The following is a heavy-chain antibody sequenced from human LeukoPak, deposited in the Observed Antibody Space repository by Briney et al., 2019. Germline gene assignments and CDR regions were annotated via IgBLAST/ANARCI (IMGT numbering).Heavy chain of an antibody. D-gene: IGHD3-3*01. CDR1: GFTFSSYE. J-gene: IGHJ6*03. V-gene: IGHV3-48*03. Sequence: GGSLRLSCAASGFTFSSYEMNWVRQTPGEGLEWVSYISSSGSTIYYADSVKGRFTISRDNAKNSLDLQMNSLRAEDTAVYYCARGYDFWSASGGQNYYYMDVWGKGTTVTVSS. CDR2: ISSSGSTI. CDR3: ARGYDFWSASGGQNYYYMDV.